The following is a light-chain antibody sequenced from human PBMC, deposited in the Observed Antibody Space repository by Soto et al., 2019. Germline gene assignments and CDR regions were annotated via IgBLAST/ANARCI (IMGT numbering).Light chain of an antibody. J-gene: IGKJ1*01. V-gene: IGKV3D-7*01. CDR2: GAS. CDR3: QQDYNLPRT. CDR1: QSVSYTY. Sequence: DIVTTESPVTLSVSPGESATLSCRASQSVSYTYLAWYQQKPGQAPRLLISGASDRATGIPARFSGSGSGTDFTLTISSLQPEDFAVYYCQQDYNLPRTFGQRTKVDIK.